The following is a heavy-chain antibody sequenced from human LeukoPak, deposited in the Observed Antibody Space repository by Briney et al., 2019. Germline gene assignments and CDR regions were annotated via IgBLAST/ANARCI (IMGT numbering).Heavy chain of an antibody. CDR3: ARRNVVGATTFFDY. CDR2: IKQDGSEK. Sequence: GGSLRLSCAASGFTFSSYWMTWVRQAPGKGLEWVANIKQDGSEKYYVDSVKGRFTIFRDNAKNSLYLQMNSLRAEDTAVYYCARRNVVGATTFFDYWGQGTLVTVSS. CDR1: GFTFSSYW. J-gene: IGHJ4*02. D-gene: IGHD1-26*01. V-gene: IGHV3-7*01.